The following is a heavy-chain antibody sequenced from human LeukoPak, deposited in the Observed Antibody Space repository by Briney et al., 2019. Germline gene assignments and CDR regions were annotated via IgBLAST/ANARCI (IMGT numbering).Heavy chain of an antibody. J-gene: IGHJ4*02. V-gene: IGHV3-23*01. CDR3: AKFSLYYYDSSGDY. Sequence: GGSLRLSCAASGFTFSSYALSWVRQAPGKGLEWASAISGSGGSTYYADSVKGRFTISRDNSKNTLYLQMNSLRAEDTAVYYCAKFSLYYYDSSGDYWGQGTLVTVSS. CDR1: GFTFSSYA. D-gene: IGHD3-22*01. CDR2: ISGSGGST.